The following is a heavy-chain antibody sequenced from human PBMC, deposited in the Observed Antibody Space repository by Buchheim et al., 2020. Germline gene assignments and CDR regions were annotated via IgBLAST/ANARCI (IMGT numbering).Heavy chain of an antibody. V-gene: IGHV1-46*01. CDR3: ARDRSSSKWGRIAATYYFDY. CDR2: INPSGGST. CDR1: GYTFTSYY. Sequence: QVQLVQSGAEVKKPGASVKVSCKASGYTFTSYYMHWVRQAPGQGLEWMGIINPSGGSTSYAQKFQGRVTMTRDTSTSTVYMELSSLRSEDTAVYYCARDRSSSKWGRIAATYYFDYWGQGTL. J-gene: IGHJ4*02. D-gene: IGHD6-13*01.